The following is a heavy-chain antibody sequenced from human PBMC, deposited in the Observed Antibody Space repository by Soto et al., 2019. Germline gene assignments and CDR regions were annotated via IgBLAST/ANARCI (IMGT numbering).Heavy chain of an antibody. CDR1: GFTFSDYY. D-gene: IGHD3-3*01. CDR2: ISSSGSTI. Sequence: PGGSLRLSCAASGFTFSDYYMSWIRQAPGKGLEWVSYISSSGSTIYYADSVKGRFTISRDNAKNSLYLQMNSLRAEDTAVYYCARDSPMESYYDFWSGYYTFASGDYWGQGTLVTVSS. J-gene: IGHJ4*02. CDR3: ARDSPMESYYDFWSGYYTFASGDY. V-gene: IGHV3-11*01.